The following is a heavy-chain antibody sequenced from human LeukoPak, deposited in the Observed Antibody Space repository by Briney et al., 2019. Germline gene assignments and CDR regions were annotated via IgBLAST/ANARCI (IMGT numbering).Heavy chain of an antibody. V-gene: IGHV4-59*08. Sequence: PSETLSLTCTVSGGSISSYYWSWIRQPPGKGLEWIGYIYYSGSTNYNPPLKSRVTISVDTSKNQFSLKLSSVTAADTAVYYCARHYYDSSGYYYSYFDYWGQGTLVTVSS. CDR2: IYYSGST. J-gene: IGHJ4*02. D-gene: IGHD3-22*01. CDR1: GGSISSYY. CDR3: ARHYYDSSGYYYSYFDY.